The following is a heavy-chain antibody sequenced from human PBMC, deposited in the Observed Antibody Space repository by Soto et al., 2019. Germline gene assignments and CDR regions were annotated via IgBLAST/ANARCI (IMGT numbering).Heavy chain of an antibody. CDR1: GYTFTGYY. J-gene: IGHJ6*02. CDR2: INPNSGGT. CDR3: ARDWGADYYGMDV. V-gene: IGHV1-2*04. D-gene: IGHD1-26*01. Sequence: GASVKVSCKASGYTFTGYYMHWVRQAPGQGLEWMGWINPNSGGTNYAQKFQGWVTMTRDTSISTAYMELSRLRSDDTAVYYCARDWGADYYGMDVRGQGTTVTVSS.